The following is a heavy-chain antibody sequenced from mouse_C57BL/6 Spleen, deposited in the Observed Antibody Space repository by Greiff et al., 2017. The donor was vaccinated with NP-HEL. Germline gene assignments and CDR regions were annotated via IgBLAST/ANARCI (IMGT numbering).Heavy chain of an antibody. D-gene: IGHD2-4*01. CDR3: ARRVIYYDYGGVFDY. Sequence: QVQLQQSGAELARPGASVKLSCKASGYTFTSYGISWVKQRTGQGLEWIGEIYPRSGNTYYNEKFKGKATLTADKSSSTAYMELRSLTSEDSAVYFCARRVIYYDYGGVFDYWGQGTTLTVSS. V-gene: IGHV1-81*01. CDR1: GYTFTSYG. J-gene: IGHJ2*01. CDR2: IYPRSGNT.